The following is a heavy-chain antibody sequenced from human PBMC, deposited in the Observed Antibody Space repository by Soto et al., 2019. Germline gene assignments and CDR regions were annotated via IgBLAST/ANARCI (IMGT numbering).Heavy chain of an antibody. J-gene: IGHJ4*02. CDR3: SRNPEIVVVPAANYFDC. Sequence: ASVKVSCKASGYTFTSYYIHWVRQAPGQGLEWMGMINPSGGSTTYARKFQGRVTMTRDTSTSTVYMELSSLKSEDTAVYYCSRNPEIVVVPAANYFDCWGQGTLVTVSS. CDR1: GYTFTSYY. V-gene: IGHV1-46*03. D-gene: IGHD2-2*01. CDR2: INPSGGST.